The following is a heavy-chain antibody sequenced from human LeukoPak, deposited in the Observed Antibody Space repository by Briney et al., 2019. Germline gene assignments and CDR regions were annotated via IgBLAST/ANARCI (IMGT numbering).Heavy chain of an antibody. CDR2: IILMFGMT. CDR3: TRDEYKGSATFNY. CDR1: GGTFRSAA. V-gene: IGHV1-69*13. J-gene: IGHJ4*02. Sequence: ASVKVSCKASGGTFRSAAMSWVRQAPGQGLEWVGHIILMFGMTTYAQKFQGRVTISADESTTTVYMELSSLTSDDTAIYYCTRDEYKGSATFNYWGQGTQVIVSS. D-gene: IGHD1-1*01.